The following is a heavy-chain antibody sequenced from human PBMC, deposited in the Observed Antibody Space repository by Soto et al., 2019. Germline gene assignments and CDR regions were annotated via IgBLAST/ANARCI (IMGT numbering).Heavy chain of an antibody. D-gene: IGHD3-16*02. Sequence: GSLRLSCAASGFTFSSYAMSWVRQAPGKGLEWVSAISGSGGSTYYADSVKGRFTISRDNSKNTLYLQMNSLRAEDTAVYYCAKDRITFGGVIPKKGWFDPWGQGTLVTVS. CDR3: AKDRITFGGVIPKKGWFDP. J-gene: IGHJ5*02. CDR1: GFTFSSYA. CDR2: ISGSGGST. V-gene: IGHV3-23*01.